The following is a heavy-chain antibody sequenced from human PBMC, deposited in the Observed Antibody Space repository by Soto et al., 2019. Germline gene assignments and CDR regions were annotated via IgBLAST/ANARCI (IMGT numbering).Heavy chain of an antibody. CDR2: ISGSGGST. V-gene: IGHV3-23*01. CDR3: AKDLASGSVFGVVIIPYYYYGMDV. Sequence: AGGSLRLSCAASGFTFSSYAMSWVRQAPGKGLEWVSAISGSGGSTYYADSVKGRFTISRDNSKNTLYLQMNSLRAEDTAVYYCAKDLASGSVFGVVIIPYYYYGMDVWGQGTTVTVSS. D-gene: IGHD3-3*01. J-gene: IGHJ6*02. CDR1: GFTFSSYA.